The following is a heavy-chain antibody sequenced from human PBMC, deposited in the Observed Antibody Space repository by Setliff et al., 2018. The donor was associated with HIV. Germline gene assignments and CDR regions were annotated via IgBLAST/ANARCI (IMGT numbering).Heavy chain of an antibody. CDR2: INPNSGGT. J-gene: IGHJ6*02. CDR1: GYTFTGYY. CDR3: ARGDYTYNYGLDV. D-gene: IGHD3-16*01. Sequence: ASVKVSCKASGYTFTGYYMHWVRQAPGQGLEWMGRINPNSGGTNYAQKFQGRVTMTRDTSISTAYMELSRLRSDDTAVYYCARGDYTYNYGLDVWGQGTTVTVSS. V-gene: IGHV1-2*06.